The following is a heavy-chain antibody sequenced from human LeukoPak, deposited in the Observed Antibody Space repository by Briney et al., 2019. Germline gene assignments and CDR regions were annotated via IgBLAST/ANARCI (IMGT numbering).Heavy chain of an antibody. J-gene: IGHJ4*02. CDR1: GFTFSSYW. D-gene: IGHD2-15*01. V-gene: IGHV3-74*01. CDR3: VRYGSFSH. CDR2: INPDGSST. Sequence: PGGSLRLSCVASGFTFSSYWMYWVRQGPGKGLVWVSLINPDGSSTNYADSVKGRFTISRDNAKNTVYLQMNSLRPEDTAVYYCVRYGSFSHWGQGTLVTVSS.